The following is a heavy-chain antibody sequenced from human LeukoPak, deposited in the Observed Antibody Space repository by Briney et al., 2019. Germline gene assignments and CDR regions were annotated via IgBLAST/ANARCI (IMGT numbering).Heavy chain of an antibody. Sequence: GASVKVSCKASGYTFTGYYMHWVRQAPGQGLEWMGWINPNSGGTNYAQKFQGRVTMTRDTSISTAYMELSRLRSDDTAVYYCARGPYNWINDYGMDVWGQGTTVTVSS. CDR1: GYTFTGYY. CDR3: ARGPYNWINDYGMDV. CDR2: INPNSGGT. V-gene: IGHV1-2*02. D-gene: IGHD1-1*01. J-gene: IGHJ6*02.